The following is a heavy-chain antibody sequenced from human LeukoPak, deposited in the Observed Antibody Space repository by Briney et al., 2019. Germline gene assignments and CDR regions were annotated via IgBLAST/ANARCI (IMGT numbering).Heavy chain of an antibody. D-gene: IGHD2-21*02. J-gene: IGHJ3*01. CDR3: ARASLYCGGDCYGL. V-gene: IGHV3-23*01. CDR1: GFTFSSYA. CDR2: ISGSGGST. Sequence: GGSLRLSCAASGFTFSSYAMSWVRQAPGKGLEWVSAISGSGGSTYYADSVKGRFTISRDNSKNTLYLQMNSLRAEDTAVYYCARASLYCGGDCYGLWGQGTMVTVSS.